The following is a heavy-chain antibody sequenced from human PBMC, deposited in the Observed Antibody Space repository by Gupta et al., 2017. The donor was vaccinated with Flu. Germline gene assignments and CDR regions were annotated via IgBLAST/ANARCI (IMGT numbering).Heavy chain of an antibody. V-gene: IGHV3-33*01. Sequence: QVQLVESGGGVAQPGRSLRLSCAASGFTFSSYGMHWVRQAPGKGLEWVAVIWYDGSNKYYADSVKGRFTISRDNSKNTLYLQMNSLRAEDTAVYYCARGFDSSSWYVDYYYGMDVWGQGTTVTVSS. CDR2: IWYDGSNK. CDR3: ARGFDSSSWYVDYYYGMDV. CDR1: GFTFSSYG. J-gene: IGHJ6*02. D-gene: IGHD6-13*01.